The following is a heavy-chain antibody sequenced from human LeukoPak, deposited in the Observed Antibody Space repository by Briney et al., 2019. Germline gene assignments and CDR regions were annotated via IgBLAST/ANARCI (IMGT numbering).Heavy chain of an antibody. CDR2: IYSGGST. J-gene: IGHJ4*02. D-gene: IGHD1-26*01. CDR1: GFTVSTKY. CDR3: ATRTHSGNYIGYFDY. V-gene: IGHV3-66*01. Sequence: GGSLRLSCAASGFTVSTKYMSWVRQAPGKGLEWVSVIYSGGSTEYADSVKGRFTIFRDNSKNTLYLRMNSLRAEDTAVYYCATRTHSGNYIGYFDYWGQGTLVTVSS.